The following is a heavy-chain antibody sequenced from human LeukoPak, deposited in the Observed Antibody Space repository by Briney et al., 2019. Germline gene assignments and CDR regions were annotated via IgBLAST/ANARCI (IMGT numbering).Heavy chain of an antibody. CDR3: ARQKSGMDV. CDR2: IYYSGST. J-gene: IGHJ6*02. CDR1: GGSISSSSYY. Sequence: SETLSLTCTVSGGSISSSSYYWGWIRQPPGKGLEWIGSIYYSGSTYYNPSLKSRVTISVDTSKNQFSLKLSSVTAADTAVYYCARQKSGMDVWGQGTTVTVSS. V-gene: IGHV4-39*01.